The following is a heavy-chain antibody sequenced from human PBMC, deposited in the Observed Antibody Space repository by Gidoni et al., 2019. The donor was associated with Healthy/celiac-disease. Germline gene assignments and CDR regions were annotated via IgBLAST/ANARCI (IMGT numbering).Heavy chain of an antibody. CDR1: GGSISRHY. J-gene: IGHJ2*01. D-gene: IGHD3-22*01. Sequence: QVQLQESGPGLVKPSETLSLTCTVPGGSISRHYWSWIRQPVGKGLDLIGRIYTSGSTHYNPSLKSRITMSVDTSKSQFSLKLSSVTAADTAVYYCARNRPTYDSSGYYLPYWYFDLWGRGTLVTVSS. CDR3: ARNRPTYDSSGYYLPYWYFDL. CDR2: IYTSGST. V-gene: IGHV4-4*07.